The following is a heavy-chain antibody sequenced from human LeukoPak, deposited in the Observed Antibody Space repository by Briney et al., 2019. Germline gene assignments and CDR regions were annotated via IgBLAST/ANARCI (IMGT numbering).Heavy chain of an antibody. V-gene: IGHV4-61*02. CDR3: ARDDYGDFVSDY. J-gene: IGHJ4*02. CDR2: IYTSGST. Sequence: PSQTLSLTCTVSGGSISSGSYYWSWIRQPAGKGLEWIGRIYTSGSTNYNPSLKSRVTMSVDTSKNQFSLKLSSVTAADTAVYYCARDDYGDFVSDYWGQGTLVTVSS. D-gene: IGHD4-17*01. CDR1: GGSISSGSYY.